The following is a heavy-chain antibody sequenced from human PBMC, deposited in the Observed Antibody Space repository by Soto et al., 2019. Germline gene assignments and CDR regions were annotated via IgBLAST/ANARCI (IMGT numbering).Heavy chain of an antibody. CDR1: GFTFSDYA. D-gene: IGHD3-10*01. J-gene: IGHJ6*02. Sequence: GGSLRLSCLASGFTFSDYAMTWVRHVPGRGLEWVASLDGAGGSTYYADSVRGRFTISRDNSQNTLLLQMKRLTVDDTAIYYCAAPRDEYGSGVSWFTYGMDIWGQGTTVTVSS. V-gene: IGHV3-23*01. CDR3: AAPRDEYGSGVSWFTYGMDI. CDR2: LDGAGGST.